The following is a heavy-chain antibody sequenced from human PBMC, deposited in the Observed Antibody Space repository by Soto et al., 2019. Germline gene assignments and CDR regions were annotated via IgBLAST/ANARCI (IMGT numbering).Heavy chain of an antibody. CDR1: GFTFSSYA. J-gene: IGHJ4*02. V-gene: IGHV3-30*14. Sequence: GGSLRLSCAASGFTFSSYAMHWVRQAPGKGLEWVALISYDGRDKDYADSVKGRFTISRDNSKNTVSLQMDSLRVEDTAVYYCAKGGRQWLVTSDFNYWGQGALVTVSS. CDR2: ISYDGRDK. D-gene: IGHD6-19*01. CDR3: AKGGRQWLVTSDFNY.